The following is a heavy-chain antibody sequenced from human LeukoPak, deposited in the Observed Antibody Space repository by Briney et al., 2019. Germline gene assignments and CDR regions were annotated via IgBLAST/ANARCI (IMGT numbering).Heavy chain of an antibody. CDR2: MFHSGST. D-gene: IGHD1-1*01. V-gene: IGHV4-38-2*02. Sequence: SETLSLTCTVSGYSLSSGFYWCWIRQPPGKRLEWIATMFHSGSTYYNPSLESRVTISMDTSKHQFSLRLISVTAADTALYYCARFGTRDNCCHPGVDTWGQGNPVTVT. CDR3: ARFGTRDNCCHPGVDT. J-gene: IGHJ5*02. CDR1: GYSLSSGFY.